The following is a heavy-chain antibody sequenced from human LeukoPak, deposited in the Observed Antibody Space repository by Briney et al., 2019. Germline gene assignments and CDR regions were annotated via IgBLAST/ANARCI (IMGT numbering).Heavy chain of an antibody. Sequence: SETLSLTCAVYGGSFSSYYWSWIRQPPGKGLEWIGYIYYSGSTNYNPSLKSRVTISVDTSKNQFSLKLSSVTAADTAVYYCAGLDPNYYYGMDVWGQGTTVTVSS. J-gene: IGHJ6*02. CDR3: AGLDPNYYYGMDV. CDR2: IYYSGST. CDR1: GGSFSSYY. V-gene: IGHV4-59*08.